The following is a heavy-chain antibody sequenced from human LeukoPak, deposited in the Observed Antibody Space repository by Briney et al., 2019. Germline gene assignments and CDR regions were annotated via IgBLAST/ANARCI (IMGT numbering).Heavy chain of an antibody. Sequence: GGSLKLSCEGSGFSFDSYAMSWVRPSPGKGLEWVSAITGTGGNTYHADSVKDRFTISRDNSKNTVYLQLNSLRVEDTAIYNCARASLVSSADAVRWGQGTVVTVSS. D-gene: IGHD6-19*01. J-gene: IGHJ4*02. CDR1: GFSFDSYA. CDR2: ITGTGGNT. V-gene: IGHV3-23*01. CDR3: ARASLVSSADAVR.